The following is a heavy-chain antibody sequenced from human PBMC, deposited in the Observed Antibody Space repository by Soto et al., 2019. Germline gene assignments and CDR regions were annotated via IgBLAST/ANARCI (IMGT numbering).Heavy chain of an antibody. CDR2: ILPIFGTA. D-gene: IGHD2-15*01. J-gene: IGHJ3*02. Sequence: QVLLVQSGAEMKKPGSSVKVSCKASGGSFSTSSINWVRQAPGQRPAWMANILPIFGTADYAQKFQGRLMITADTSTNTAYMELRSLFSEDTVVYYCARGHEFCCNSDAYDIWGQGTVVTVSS. V-gene: IGHV1-69*14. CDR3: ARGHEFCCNSDAYDI. CDR1: GGSFSTSS.